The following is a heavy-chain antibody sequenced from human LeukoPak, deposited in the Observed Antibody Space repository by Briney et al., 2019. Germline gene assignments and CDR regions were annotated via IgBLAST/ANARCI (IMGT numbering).Heavy chain of an antibody. CDR2: IYYSGST. Sequence: PSETLSLTCTVSGGSVSSSGYYWGWIRQPPGKGLEWIGSIYYSGSTYYNPSLKSRVTISVDTSKNQFSLKLSSVTAADTAVYYCAREGSSWDDAFDIWGQGTMVTVSS. D-gene: IGHD6-13*01. V-gene: IGHV4-39*07. J-gene: IGHJ3*02. CDR3: AREGSSWDDAFDI. CDR1: GGSVSSSGYY.